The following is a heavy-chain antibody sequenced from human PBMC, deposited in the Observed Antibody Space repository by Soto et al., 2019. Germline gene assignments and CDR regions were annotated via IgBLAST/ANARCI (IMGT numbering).Heavy chain of an antibody. CDR3: ARVLHFDWLNYV. J-gene: IGHJ4*02. Sequence: SVKVSCKASGGTFSSYAISWVRQAPGQGLEWMGGIIPIFGTANYAQKFQGRVTITADESTSTAYMELSSLRSEDTAVYYCARVLHFDWLNYVWGQGTLVTVSS. CDR2: IIPIFGTA. V-gene: IGHV1-69*13. CDR1: GGTFSSYA. D-gene: IGHD3-9*01.